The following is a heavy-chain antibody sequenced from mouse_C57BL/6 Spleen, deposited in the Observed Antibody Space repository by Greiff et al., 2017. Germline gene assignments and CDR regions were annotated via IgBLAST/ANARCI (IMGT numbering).Heavy chain of an antibody. J-gene: IGHJ3*01. Sequence: VQLQQSGAELVRPGTSVKVSCKASGYAFTNYLIEWVKQRPGQGLEWIGVINPGSGGTNYNEKFKGKATLTADKSSSTAYMQLSSLTSEDSAVYFCGGGNWFAYWGQGTLVTVSA. CDR2: INPGSGGT. V-gene: IGHV1-54*01. D-gene: IGHD2-1*01. CDR3: GGGNWFAY. CDR1: GYAFTNYL.